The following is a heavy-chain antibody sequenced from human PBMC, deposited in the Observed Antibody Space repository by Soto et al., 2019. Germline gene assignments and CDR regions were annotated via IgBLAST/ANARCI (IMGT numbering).Heavy chain of an antibody. D-gene: IGHD2-15*01. V-gene: IGHV4-31*03. Sequence: PSETLSLTCTVSGGSISSDDYYWSWIRQHPGKGLEWIGNIYYSGSTYHNQSLKSRLIISVDTSKNQFSMKLSSVTAADTVVYYCARHTPAISISDHWGQGTLVTVSS. CDR1: GGSISSDDYY. J-gene: IGHJ4*02. CDR2: IYYSGST. CDR3: ARHTPAISISDH.